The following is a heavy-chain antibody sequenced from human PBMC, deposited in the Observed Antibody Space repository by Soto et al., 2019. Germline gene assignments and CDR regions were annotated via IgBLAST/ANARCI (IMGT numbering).Heavy chain of an antibody. CDR1: GFTFSNAW. V-gene: IGHV3-15*01. D-gene: IGHD2-15*01. CDR3: TTGGEVVVAARPDYYYYMDV. CDR2: IKSKTDGGTT. Sequence: GGSLRLSCAASGFTFSNAWMSWVRQAPGKGLEWVGRIKSKTDGGTTDYAAPVKGRFTISRDDSKNTLYLQMNSLKTEDTAVYYCTTGGEVVVAARPDYYYYMDVWGKGTTVTVSS. J-gene: IGHJ6*03.